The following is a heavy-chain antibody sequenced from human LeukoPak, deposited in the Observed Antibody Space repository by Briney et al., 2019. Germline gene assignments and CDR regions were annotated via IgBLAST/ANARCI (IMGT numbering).Heavy chain of an antibody. Sequence: PSETLSLTCTVSGGSISSYYWSWIRQPAGKGLEWIGRIYTSGSTNYNPSLKSRVTISVDTSKNQFSLKLSSVTAEDTAVYYCARDAYDHVWGSYRSFDYWGQGTLVTVSS. CDR1: GGSISSYY. D-gene: IGHD3-16*02. J-gene: IGHJ4*02. CDR2: IYTSGST. CDR3: ARDAYDHVWGSYRSFDY. V-gene: IGHV4-4*07.